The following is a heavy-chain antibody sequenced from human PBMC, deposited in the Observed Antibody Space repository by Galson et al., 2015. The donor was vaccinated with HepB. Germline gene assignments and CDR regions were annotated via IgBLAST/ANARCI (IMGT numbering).Heavy chain of an antibody. CDR1: GFTFTSSA. CDR3: AANLEGGSYQPPGNFDY. CDR2: IVVGSGNT. Sequence: SVKVSCKASGFTFTSSAMQWVRQARGQRLEWIGWIVVGSGNTNYAQKFQERVTITRDMSTSTAYMELSSLRSEDTAVYYCAANLEGGSYQPPGNFDYWGQGTLVTVSS. J-gene: IGHJ4*02. V-gene: IGHV1-58*02. D-gene: IGHD1-26*01.